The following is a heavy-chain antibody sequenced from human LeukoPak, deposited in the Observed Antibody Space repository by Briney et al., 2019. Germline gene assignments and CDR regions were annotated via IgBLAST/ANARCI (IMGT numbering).Heavy chain of an antibody. V-gene: IGHV3-21*01. CDR2: ISSSSSYI. CDR1: GFTFSSYS. D-gene: IGHD3-10*01. J-gene: IGHJ4*02. Sequence: PGGSLRLSCAASGFTFSSYSMNWVRQAPGKGLEWVSSISSSSSYIYYADSVKGRFTISRDNAKNSLYLQMNSLRAEDTAVCYCARDTAMVRGVIDYWGQGTLVTVSS. CDR3: ARDTAMVRGVIDY.